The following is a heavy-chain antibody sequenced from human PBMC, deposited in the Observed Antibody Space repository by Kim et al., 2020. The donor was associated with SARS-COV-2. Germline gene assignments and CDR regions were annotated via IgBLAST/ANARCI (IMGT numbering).Heavy chain of an antibody. CDR1: GFTFSSYG. D-gene: IGHD4-17*01. CDR3: AKDRSPHGDYGDYLASLYFDY. CDR2: ISYDGSNK. V-gene: IGHV3-30*18. J-gene: IGHJ4*02. Sequence: GGSLRLSCAASGFTFSSYGMHWVRQAPGKGLEWVAVISYDGSNKYYADSVKGRFTISRDNSKNTLYLQMNSLRAEDTAVYYCAKDRSPHGDYGDYLASLYFDYWGQGTLVTVSS.